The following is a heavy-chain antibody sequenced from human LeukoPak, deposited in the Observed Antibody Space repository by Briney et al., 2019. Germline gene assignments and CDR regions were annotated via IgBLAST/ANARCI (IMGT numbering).Heavy chain of an antibody. CDR3: AREGYNWNHIMGIDY. V-gene: IGHV1-18*01. J-gene: IGHJ4*02. CDR1: GYTFTSYG. Sequence: ASVKVSCTASGYTFTSYGISWVRQAPGQGLEWMGWISAYNGNTNYAQKLQGRVTMTTDTSTSTAYMELRSLRSDDTAVYYCAREGYNWNHIMGIDYWGQGTLVTVSS. D-gene: IGHD1-20*01. CDR2: ISAYNGNT.